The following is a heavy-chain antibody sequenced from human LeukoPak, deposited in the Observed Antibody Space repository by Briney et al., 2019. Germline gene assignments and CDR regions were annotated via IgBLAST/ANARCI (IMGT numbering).Heavy chain of an antibody. Sequence: PRGSLRVSCVASGFTFTSYAMSWVRQAPGQGLEWVSAIASGGGTYYADSVKGRFTISRDTSTNTLYLQMNRLRAEDTAVYYCARDLYCSSTSCSDYWGQGTLVTVSS. CDR3: ARDLYCSSTSCSDY. J-gene: IGHJ4*02. CDR2: IASGGGT. V-gene: IGHV3-23*01. D-gene: IGHD2-2*01. CDR1: GFTFTSYA.